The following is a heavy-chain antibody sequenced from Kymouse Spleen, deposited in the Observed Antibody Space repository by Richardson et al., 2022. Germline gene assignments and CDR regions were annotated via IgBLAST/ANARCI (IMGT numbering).Heavy chain of an antibody. CDR1: GFTFSGSA. D-gene: IGHD4-23*01. CDR2: IRSKANSYAT. V-gene: IGHV3-73*02. CDR3: TSYGGNGDY. J-gene: IGHJ4*02. Sequence: EVQLVESGGGLVQPGGSLKLSCAASGFTFSGSAMHWVRQASGKGLEWVGRIRSKANSYATAYAASVKGRFTISRDDSKNTAYLQMNSLKTEDTAVYYCTSYGGNGDYWGQGTLVTVSS.